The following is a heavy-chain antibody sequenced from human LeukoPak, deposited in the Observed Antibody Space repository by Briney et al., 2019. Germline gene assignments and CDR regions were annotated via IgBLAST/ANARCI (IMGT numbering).Heavy chain of an antibody. CDR3: ASGRHDFVH. V-gene: IGHV3-7*01. Sequence: GGSLRLSCAASGLAFSSYWMSWVRQAPGKGLEWVANINLDGTEVHYVDSLKDRFTISGDNARNSLYLQIDSLRAEDTAVYYCASGRHDFVHWDQGTLVTVSS. CDR2: INLDGTEV. J-gene: IGHJ4*02. CDR1: GLAFSSYW. D-gene: IGHD3-16*01.